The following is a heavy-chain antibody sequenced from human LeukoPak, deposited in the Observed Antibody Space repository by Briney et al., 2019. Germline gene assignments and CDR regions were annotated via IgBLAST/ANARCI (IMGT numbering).Heavy chain of an antibody. V-gene: IGHV4-59*12. CDR1: GGSISSYY. Sequence: SETLSLTCTISGGSISSYYWSWIRQPPGKGLEWIGYIYYSGSTNYSPSLKSRVTISVDTSKNQFSLKLSSVTAADTAVYYCARDYLPFITGTTDYWGQGTLVTVSS. CDR3: ARDYLPFITGTTDY. J-gene: IGHJ4*02. D-gene: IGHD1-20*01. CDR2: IYYSGST.